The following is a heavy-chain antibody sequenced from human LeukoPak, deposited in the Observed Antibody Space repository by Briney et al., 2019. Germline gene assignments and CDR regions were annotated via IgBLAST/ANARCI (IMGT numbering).Heavy chain of an antibody. V-gene: IGHV3-23*01. CDR3: ARDRHLGANDILTGYNDY. J-gene: IGHJ4*02. CDR1: GFSFSSYA. CDR2: VSETGDGT. Sequence: GGSLRLSCAVSGFSFSSYAMSWVRQAPGKGLEWVSTVSETGDGTYYADSVKGRFTISRDNAKNSLYLQMNSLRAEDTAVYYCARDRHLGANDILTGYNDYWGQGTLVTVSS. D-gene: IGHD3-9*01.